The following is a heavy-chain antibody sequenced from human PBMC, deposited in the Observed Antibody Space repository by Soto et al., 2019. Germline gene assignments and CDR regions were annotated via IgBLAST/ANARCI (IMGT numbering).Heavy chain of an antibody. V-gene: IGHV4-34*01. CDR1: GGSFSGSY. CDR3: ARARVVVAAYRNNYYYYMDV. CDR2: INHSGST. J-gene: IGHJ6*03. Sequence: SETLSLTGAVYGGSFSGSYWSWIRQPPGKGLEWIGEINHSGSTNYNPSLKSRVTISVDTSKNQFSLKLSSVTAADTAVYYCARARVVVAAYRNNYYYYMDVWGKGTTVT. D-gene: IGHD2-15*01.